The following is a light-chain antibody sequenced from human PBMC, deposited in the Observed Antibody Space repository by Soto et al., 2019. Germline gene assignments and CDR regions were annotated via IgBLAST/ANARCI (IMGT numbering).Light chain of an antibody. J-gene: IGKJ2*01. V-gene: IGKV3-11*01. CDR2: DAS. CDR1: QSVNSF. CDR3: QQRSDWPHT. Sequence: EIVLTQSPASLSLSPGERATLSCRASQSVNSFLVWYQQKPGQPPRLLIYDASNRPTGIPPRFSGSGSGTDFTLTISSLEPEDFATYYCQQRSDWPHTFGQGTKLEIK.